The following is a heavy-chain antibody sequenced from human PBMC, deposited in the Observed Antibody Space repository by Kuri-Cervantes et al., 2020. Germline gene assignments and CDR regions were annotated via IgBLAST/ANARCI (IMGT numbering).Heavy chain of an antibody. V-gene: IGHV4-34*01. Sequence: GSLRLSCAVFGGSFSGYYWNWIRQPPGRGLEWIGEINHSGSTNYNPSLKSRVTISVDTSKNQFSLKLSSVTAADTAVYYCARHIRGFGELIDYWGQGTLVTVSS. CDR3: ARHIRGFGELIDY. J-gene: IGHJ4*02. D-gene: IGHD3-10*01. CDR2: INHSGST. CDR1: GGSFSGYY.